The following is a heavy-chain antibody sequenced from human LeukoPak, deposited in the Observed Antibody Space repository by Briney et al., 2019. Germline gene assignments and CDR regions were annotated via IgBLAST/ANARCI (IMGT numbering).Heavy chain of an antibody. Sequence: PSETLSLTCTVSGGFISSYYWTWIRQPAGKGLEGIGRIYTSGSTNYNPSLKSRVTMSVDTSKNQFSLKLSSVTAADTAVYYCAREAYGDYADQTFDYWGQGTLVTVSS. J-gene: IGHJ4*02. CDR2: IYTSGST. CDR3: AREAYGDYADQTFDY. CDR1: GGFISSYY. D-gene: IGHD4-17*01. V-gene: IGHV4-4*07.